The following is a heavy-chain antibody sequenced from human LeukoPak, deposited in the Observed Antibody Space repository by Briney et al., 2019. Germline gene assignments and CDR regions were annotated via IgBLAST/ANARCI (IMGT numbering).Heavy chain of an antibody. V-gene: IGHV3-23*01. J-gene: IGHJ4*02. CDR1: GFTFSSYA. CDR2: IGGSGSRT. D-gene: IGHD6-19*01. CDR3: AKKYGVTVYGSGLNYFDY. Sequence: GGSLRLSCAASGFTFSSYAMSWVRQAPGKSLEWVSGIGGSGSRTYYADSVKGRFTISRDNSKNTLYLQMNSLRSEDTAIYYCAKKYGVTVYGSGLNYFDYWGQGTLVTVSS.